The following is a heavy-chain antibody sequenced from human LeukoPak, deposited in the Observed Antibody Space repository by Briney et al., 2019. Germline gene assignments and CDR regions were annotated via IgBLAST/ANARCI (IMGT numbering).Heavy chain of an antibody. V-gene: IGHV3-48*03. D-gene: IGHD3-10*01. CDR2: ISSSGSTI. CDR3: ARVRVYGSGSYYG. CDR1: GFTFSSYE. J-gene: IGHJ4*02. Sequence: GGSLRLSCAASGFTFSSYEMNWVRQAPGKGLEWVSYISSSGSTIYYADSVKGRFTISRDIAKNSLYLQMNSLRAEDTAVYYCARVRVYGSGSYYGWGQGTLVTVSS.